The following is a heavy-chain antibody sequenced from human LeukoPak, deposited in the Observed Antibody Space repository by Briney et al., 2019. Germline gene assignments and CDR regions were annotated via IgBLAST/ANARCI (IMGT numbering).Heavy chain of an antibody. Sequence: GASEKVSCKASGYAFTDYYIQWVRQAPGQGLEWMGWMNPDSGGTNNAERFQGRVTMTRDTSISTAYMELSSLTSDDSAVFFCARVKVATKNYYYYYGMDVWGQGTTVTVSS. CDR2: MNPDSGGT. J-gene: IGHJ6*02. V-gene: IGHV1-2*02. CDR3: ARVKVATKNYYYYYGMDV. D-gene: IGHD2-15*01. CDR1: GYAFTDYY.